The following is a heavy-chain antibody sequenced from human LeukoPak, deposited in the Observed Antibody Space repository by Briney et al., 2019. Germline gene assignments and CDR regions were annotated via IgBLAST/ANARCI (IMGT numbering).Heavy chain of an antibody. CDR3: AREEGLGDFWSGHYNGMDV. J-gene: IGHJ6*02. Sequence: GGSLRLSCAASEFTFSSCWMRWVRQVPGKGLVWVSRIHSDGSSSSYADSVKGRFAIYRDNAKNTLYLQMNSLRAEDTAVYYCAREEGLGDFWSGHYNGMDVWGQGTTVTVSS. CDR1: EFTFSSCW. D-gene: IGHD3-3*01. V-gene: IGHV3-74*01. CDR2: IHSDGSSS.